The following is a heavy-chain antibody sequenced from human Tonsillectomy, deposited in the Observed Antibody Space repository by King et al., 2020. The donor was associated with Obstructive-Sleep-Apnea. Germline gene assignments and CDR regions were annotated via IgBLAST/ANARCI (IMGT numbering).Heavy chain of an antibody. V-gene: IGHV4-59*08. CDR2: MYYSGNT. CDR1: GDSISNYY. CDR3: ARHRGVEDYGGYGDYFDY. J-gene: IGHJ4*02. Sequence: LQLQESGPGLVKPSETLSLTCTVSGDSISNYYWSWIRQPPGKGLEWIGYMYYSGNTNYSPSLKSRVTKSVDTSKIQFSLGLSSVTAADTAGYYCARHRGVEDYGGYGDYFDYWGQGTLVTVPS. D-gene: IGHD5-12*01.